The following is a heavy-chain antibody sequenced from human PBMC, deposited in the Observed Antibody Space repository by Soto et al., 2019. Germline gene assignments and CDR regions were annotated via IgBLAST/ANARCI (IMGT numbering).Heavy chain of an antibody. Sequence: ASVKVSCKVCGYTLTELSMHWVRQAPGKGLEWMGGFDPEDGETIYAQKFQGRVTMTEDTSTDTAYMELSSLRSEDTAVYYCATVHNWNDPKTFDYWGQGTLVTVSS. D-gene: IGHD1-20*01. CDR2: FDPEDGET. CDR3: ATVHNWNDPKTFDY. CDR1: GYTLTELS. J-gene: IGHJ4*02. V-gene: IGHV1-24*01.